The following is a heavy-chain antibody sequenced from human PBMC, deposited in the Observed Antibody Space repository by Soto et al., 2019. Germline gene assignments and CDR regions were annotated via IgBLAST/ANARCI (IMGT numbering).Heavy chain of an antibody. D-gene: IGHD2-21*01. V-gene: IGHV3-21*01. J-gene: IGHJ4*02. Sequence: PGGSLRLSCAASVFTFSSYSMNWVRQAPGKGLEWVSSISSSSSYIYYADSVKGRFTISRDNAKNSLYLQMNSLRAEDTAVYYCARDRLLMWFFEYWAQGTLVSVSS. CDR3: ARDRLLMWFFEY. CDR1: VFTFSSYS. CDR2: ISSSSSYI.